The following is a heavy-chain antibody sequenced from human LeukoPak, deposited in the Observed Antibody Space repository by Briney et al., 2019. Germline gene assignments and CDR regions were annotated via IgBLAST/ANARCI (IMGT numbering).Heavy chain of an antibody. V-gene: IGHV3-48*02. D-gene: IGHD3-10*01. J-gene: IGHJ4*02. CDR1: GFTLSSNS. CDR3: ARDVDGSGRAFDF. CDR2: ISSSTTTI. Sequence: SGGSLRLSCAASGFTLSSNSMNWVRQAPGKGLEWVSYISSSTTTIHYADSVKGRFTISRENAKNSLYLQMNSLRDEDTAVYYCARDVDGSGRAFDFWGQGALVTVSS.